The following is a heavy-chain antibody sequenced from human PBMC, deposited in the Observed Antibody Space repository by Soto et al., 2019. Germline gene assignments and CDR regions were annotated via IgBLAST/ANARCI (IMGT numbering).Heavy chain of an antibody. V-gene: IGHV1-18*01. CDR3: ATLDWGTFDV. CDR2: ISPHNGNT. D-gene: IGHD3-9*01. Sequence: HLVQSAAEVKKPGASVKVSCKASGYVFLGYAITWVRQAPGHGLEWMGGISPHNGNTKYAQKFQGRMIMTTDTSTDTAYMGLRSLISDDTATYYCATLDWGTFDVWGQGTLVTVSS. CDR1: GYVFLGYA. J-gene: IGHJ4*02.